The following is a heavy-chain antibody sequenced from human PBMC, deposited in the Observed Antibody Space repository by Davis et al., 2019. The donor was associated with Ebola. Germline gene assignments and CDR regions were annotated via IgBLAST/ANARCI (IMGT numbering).Heavy chain of an antibody. CDR2: IYYSGST. CDR3: ARSEQYYDILTGFYYYYGMDV. J-gene: IGHJ6*02. CDR1: GGSISSYY. V-gene: IGHV4-59*01. D-gene: IGHD3-9*01. Sequence: PSETLSLTCTVSGGSISSYYWSWIRQPPGKGLEWIGYIYYSGSTNYNPSLKSRVTISVDTSKNQFSLKLSSVTAADTAVYYCARSEQYYDILTGFYYYYGMDVWGQGTTVTVSS.